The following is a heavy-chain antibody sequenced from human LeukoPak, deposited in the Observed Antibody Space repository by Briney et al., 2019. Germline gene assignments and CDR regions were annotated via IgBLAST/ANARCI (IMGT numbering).Heavy chain of an antibody. D-gene: IGHD6-19*01. CDR1: GFTFSSYA. CDR3: AKGMEQWLVTELDY. Sequence: GGSLRFSCAASGFTFSSYAMSGVRQAPGKGLEWVSAISGSGGSTYYADSVKGRFTISRDNSKNTLYLQMNSLRAEDTAVYYCAKGMEQWLVTELDYWGQGTLVTVSS. CDR2: ISGSGGST. V-gene: IGHV3-23*01. J-gene: IGHJ4*02.